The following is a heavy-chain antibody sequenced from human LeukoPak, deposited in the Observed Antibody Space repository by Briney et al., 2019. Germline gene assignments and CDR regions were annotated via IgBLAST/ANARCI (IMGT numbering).Heavy chain of an antibody. V-gene: IGHV4-59*08. J-gene: IGHJ4*02. Sequence: SETLSLTCTVSGGSISSYYWSWIRQPPGKGLEWIGYIYYSGSTNYNPSLKSRVTISVDTSKNQFSLKLSSVTAADTAVYYCVRHVPDSGYDYFDYWGQGTLVTVSS. D-gene: IGHD5-12*01. CDR3: VRHVPDSGYDYFDY. CDR2: IYYSGST. CDR1: GGSISSYY.